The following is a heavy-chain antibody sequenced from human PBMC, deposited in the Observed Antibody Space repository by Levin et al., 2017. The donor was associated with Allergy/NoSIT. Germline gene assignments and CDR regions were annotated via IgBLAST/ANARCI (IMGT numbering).Heavy chain of an antibody. CDR3: AREGIISHWSGWFYYMDV. J-gene: IGHJ6*03. CDR1: GFTFSSSR. Sequence: GGSLRLSCAASGFTFSSSRMNWVRQDPGKGLEWVSYISSDSSTIYYADSVKGRFTISRDNAKNSLYLQMNSLRAEDTAVYYCAREGIISHWSGWFYYMDVWGKGTTVTVSS. CDR2: ISSDSSTI. D-gene: IGHD6-19*01. V-gene: IGHV3-48*01.